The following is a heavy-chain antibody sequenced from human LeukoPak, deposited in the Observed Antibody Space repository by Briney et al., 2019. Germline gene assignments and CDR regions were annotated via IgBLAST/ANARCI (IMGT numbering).Heavy chain of an antibody. CDR2: ISASNGDT. CDR3: ARGSGYCGGDCYGY. V-gene: IGHV1-18*01. CDR1: GYTFSSYG. Sequence: ASVKVSCKASGYTFSSYGISWVRQAPGQGLEWMGWISASNGDTIYAQKFQGRVTMTTDTSTTTAYMELRSLRSDDTAVYYCARGSGYCGGDCYGYWGQGTLVTVSS. D-gene: IGHD2-21*01. J-gene: IGHJ4*02.